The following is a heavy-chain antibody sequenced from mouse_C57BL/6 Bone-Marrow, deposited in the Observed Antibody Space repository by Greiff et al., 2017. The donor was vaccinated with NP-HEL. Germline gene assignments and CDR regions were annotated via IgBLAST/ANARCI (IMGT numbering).Heavy chain of an antibody. CDR1: GYTFTSYT. Sequence: VQLQQSGAELARPGASVKMSCKASGYTFTSYTMHWVKLRPGQGLEWIGYINPSSGYTKYNQKFKDKATLTADKSSSTAYMQLSSLTSEDSAVYYCARTHAWFAYWGQGTLVTVSA. V-gene: IGHV1-4*01. CDR3: ARTHAWFAY. CDR2: INPSSGYT. J-gene: IGHJ3*01.